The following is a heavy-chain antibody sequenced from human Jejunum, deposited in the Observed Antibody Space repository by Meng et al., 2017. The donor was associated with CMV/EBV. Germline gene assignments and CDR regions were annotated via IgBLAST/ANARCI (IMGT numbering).Heavy chain of an antibody. Sequence: GNFSRGSFSNYIFSWVRQSPGLALGWLGSVIPVLDIDNYAQKFQGRVTITADTSTSTAYMELSSLTSEDSALYYCASCSGGSCYYTYWGQGTLVTVSS. J-gene: IGHJ4*02. CDR3: ASCSGGSCYYTY. CDR1: RGSFSNYI. D-gene: IGHD2-15*01. V-gene: IGHV1-69*02. CDR2: VIPVLDID.